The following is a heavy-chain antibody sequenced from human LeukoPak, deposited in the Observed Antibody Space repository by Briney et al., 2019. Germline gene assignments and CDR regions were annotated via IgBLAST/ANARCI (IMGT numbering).Heavy chain of an antibody. CDR2: IVVGSGNT. CDR3: AAVSLAYCGGDCYSDS. Sequence: ASVKLSCKASGFTFTSSAVQWVRQARGQRLEWIGCIVVGSGNTNYAQKLQERVTITRDMSTSTAYMELSSLRSEDTAVYYCAAVSLAYCGGDCYSDSWGQGTLVTVSS. V-gene: IGHV1-58*01. D-gene: IGHD2-21*01. CDR1: GFTFTSSA. J-gene: IGHJ4*02.